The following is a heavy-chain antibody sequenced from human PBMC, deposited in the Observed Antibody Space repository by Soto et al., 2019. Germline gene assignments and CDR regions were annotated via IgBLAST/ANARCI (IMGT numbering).Heavy chain of an antibody. CDR3: AKDPDPESTYYYYYMDV. V-gene: IGHV3-23*01. CDR2: ISGSGGST. J-gene: IGHJ6*03. CDR1: GFTFSSYA. Sequence: GGSLRLSCAASGFTFSSYAMSWVRQAPGKGLEWVSAISGSGGSTYYADSVKGRFTISTDNSKNTLYLQMNSLRAEDTAVYYCAKDPDPESTYYYYYMDVWGKGTTVTVSS.